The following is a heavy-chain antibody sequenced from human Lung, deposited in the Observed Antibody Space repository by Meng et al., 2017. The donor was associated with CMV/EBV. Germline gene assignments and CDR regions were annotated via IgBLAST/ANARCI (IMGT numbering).Heavy chain of an antibody. D-gene: IGHD3-10*01. J-gene: IGHJ4*02. V-gene: IGHV3-7*04. CDR3: GGVGIGY. CDR2: TNEDGSKK. CDR1: GFSWSRYW. Sequence: EVQRGWSGGDLVLPGDALGLSYAASGFSWSRYWKKWYRQAAGKGLEWVANTNEDGSKKYYVESVKGRFTISRDNAKNSLYLQMNSLRVEDTAIYYCGGVGIGYWGQGTLVTVSS.